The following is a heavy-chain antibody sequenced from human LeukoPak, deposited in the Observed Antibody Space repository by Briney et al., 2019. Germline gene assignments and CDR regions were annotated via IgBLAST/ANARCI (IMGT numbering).Heavy chain of an antibody. CDR2: INLDGNGR. D-gene: IGHD3-3*01. CDR1: GFFFSNYW. CDR3: ARDTDDFQGLDI. J-gene: IGHJ3*02. V-gene: IGHV3-7*01. Sequence: GGSLRLSCAASGFFFSNYWMSWVRQAQGKGLEWVANINLDGNGRFYVDSVKGRFTISRDNNKRSVYLQMNSLRAEDTAVYYCARDTDDFQGLDIWGQGTRVTVSS.